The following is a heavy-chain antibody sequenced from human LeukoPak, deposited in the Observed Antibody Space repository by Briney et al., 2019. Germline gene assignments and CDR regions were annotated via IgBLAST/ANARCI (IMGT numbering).Heavy chain of an antibody. CDR2: INSDGSSK. D-gene: IGHD5-24*01. V-gene: IGHV3-74*01. CDR3: AAGEMAPDY. J-gene: IGHJ4*02. CDR1: AFTFSRYG. Sequence: GGSLRLSCAASAFTFSRYGMHWVRQAPGKGLVWVSRINSDGSSKSYADSVKGRFTISRDNAKNTLYLQMNSLRAEDTAVYYCAAGEMAPDYWGQGTLVTVSS.